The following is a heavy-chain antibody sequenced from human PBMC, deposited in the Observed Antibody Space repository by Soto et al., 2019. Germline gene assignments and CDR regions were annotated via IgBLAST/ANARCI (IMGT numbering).Heavy chain of an antibody. CDR2: ISGGGSNT. Sequence: EVQLLESGGGLVQRGGSLRLSCAASGFPFSSYVMSWVRQAPGQGLEWVSGISGGGSNTFYADSVKGRFTISRDNSKNNLLLQMNRLGAEDTAVYYCAKDSNKYSSSLRGRYFDYWGQGIGVTVSS. V-gene: IGHV3-23*01. D-gene: IGHD4-4*01. CDR3: AKDSNKYSSSLRGRYFDY. CDR1: GFPFSSYV. J-gene: IGHJ4*02.